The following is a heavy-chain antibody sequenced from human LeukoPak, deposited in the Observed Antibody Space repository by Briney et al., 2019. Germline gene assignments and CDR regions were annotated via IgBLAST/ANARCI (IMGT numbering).Heavy chain of an antibody. V-gene: IGHV1-2*02. CDR2: INPNSGGT. CDR1: GYTFTGYY. CDR3: ARVMVRGARGRLYYFDY. J-gene: IGHJ4*02. Sequence: ASVKVSCKASGYTFTGYYMHWVRQAPGQRLEWMGWINPNSGGTNYAQKFQGRVTMTRDTSISTAYMELSRLRSDDTAVYYCARVMVRGARGRLYYFDYWGQGTLVTVSS. D-gene: IGHD3-10*01.